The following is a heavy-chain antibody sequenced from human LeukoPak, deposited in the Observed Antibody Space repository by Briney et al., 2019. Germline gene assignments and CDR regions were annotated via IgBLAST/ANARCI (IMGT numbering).Heavy chain of an antibody. V-gene: IGHV3-30*12. J-gene: IGHJ4*02. CDR2: ISYDGSNK. D-gene: IGHD3-3*01. Sequence: GGSLRLSCAASGFTFSSYGMHWVRQAPGKGLEWVAVISYDGSNKYYADSVKGRFTISRDNSKNTLYLEMNSLRAEDTAVYYCARGGIYYDFWSAYYTFDYWGQGTLVTVSS. CDR1: GFTFSSYG. CDR3: ARGGIYYDFWSAYYTFDY.